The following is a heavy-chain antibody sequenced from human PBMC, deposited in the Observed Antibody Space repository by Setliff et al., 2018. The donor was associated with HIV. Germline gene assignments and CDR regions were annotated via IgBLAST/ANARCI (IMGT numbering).Heavy chain of an antibody. J-gene: IGHJ4*02. D-gene: IGHD3-10*01. CDR3: AGMFFYGSGSKSDFDY. CDR2: IYNSGYT. Sequence: KASETLSLTCTVSGGSIMSDGYYWNWIRQRPGKGLEWIGYIYNSGYTYYNPSLKSRVTTSIDTSQNQFSLRLSSVTVADTAVYYCAGMFFYGSGSKSDFDYWGQGTQVTVSS. CDR1: GGSIMSDGYY. V-gene: IGHV4-31*03.